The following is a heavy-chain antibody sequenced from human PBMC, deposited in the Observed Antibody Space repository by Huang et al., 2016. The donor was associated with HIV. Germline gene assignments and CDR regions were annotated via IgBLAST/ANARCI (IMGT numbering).Heavy chain of an antibody. J-gene: IGHJ4*02. V-gene: IGHV3-30*18. CDR1: GFSFSTYG. CDR3: AKDGADEEWDIDY. Sequence: VQLVESGGGVVQPGRCLRLACAAAGFSFSTYGLPWVRQAPGKGLEWVAVISDDGSNKYYAHSVKGRFTISRDTSENKVYLQMNSLRHEDTAVYYCAKDGADEEWDIDYWGQGTLVTVSS. CDR2: ISDDGSNK. D-gene: IGHD1-26*01.